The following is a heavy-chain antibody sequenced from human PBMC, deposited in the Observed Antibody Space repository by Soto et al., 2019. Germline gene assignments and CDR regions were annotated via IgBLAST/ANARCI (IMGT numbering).Heavy chain of an antibody. Sequence: PSETLSLTCAVHGGSLSGSYWSWSRQPPGKGLEWIGEIDHSGSTNCHPFLESRVTIAVDTTRNQCPLWLSSVAAAGTAVYCCARSIAARLDFDYWGQGTLVTVSS. CDR3: ARSIAARLDFDY. D-gene: IGHD6-6*01. V-gene: IGHV4-34*01. J-gene: IGHJ4*02. CDR1: GGSLSGSY. CDR2: IDHSGST.